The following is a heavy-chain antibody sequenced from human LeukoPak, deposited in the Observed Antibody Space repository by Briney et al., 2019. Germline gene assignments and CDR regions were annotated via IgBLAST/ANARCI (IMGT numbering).Heavy chain of an antibody. J-gene: IGHJ3*02. CDR2: IIPIFGTA. V-gene: IGHV1-69*05. D-gene: IGHD2-15*01. Sequence: SVKVSCKASGGTFSSYAISWVRQAPGQGLEWMGRIIPIFGTANYAQKFQGRVTITTDESTSTPYMELSSLRSEDTAVYYCARDPGLNAFDIWGQGTMVTVSS. CDR3: ARDPGLNAFDI. CDR1: GGTFSSYA.